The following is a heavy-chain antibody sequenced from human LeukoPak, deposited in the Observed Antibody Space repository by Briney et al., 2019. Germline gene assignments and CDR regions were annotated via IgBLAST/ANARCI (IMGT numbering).Heavy chain of an antibody. D-gene: IGHD2-15*01. Sequence: GGSLRLSCAASGFTFDDYGMSWVRQAPGKGLEWVSGINWNGGSTGYADSVKGRFTISRDNAKNSLYLQMNSLRAEDTAVYYCASSTGGSLDPTLDYWGQGTLVTVSS. J-gene: IGHJ4*02. CDR3: ASSTGGSLDPTLDY. CDR2: INWNGGST. CDR1: GFTFDDYG. V-gene: IGHV3-20*04.